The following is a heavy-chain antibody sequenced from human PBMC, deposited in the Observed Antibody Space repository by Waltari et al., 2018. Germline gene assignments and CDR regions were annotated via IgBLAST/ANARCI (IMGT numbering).Heavy chain of an antibody. CDR1: GFAFDNFY. V-gene: IGHV3-23*01. CDR3: ATYGQSPRNDQ. J-gene: IGHJ1*01. Sequence: EVQLLESGGGLEQPGGSLRLSCAASGFAFDNFYMTWVRQAPGWGLGWVSAIRDSGATTYYADSVKGRFTISRDNYKKMLYLQMSSLRVDDTAVYYCATYGQSPRNDQWGQGTQLTVSS. D-gene: IGHD2-2*01. CDR2: IRDSGATT.